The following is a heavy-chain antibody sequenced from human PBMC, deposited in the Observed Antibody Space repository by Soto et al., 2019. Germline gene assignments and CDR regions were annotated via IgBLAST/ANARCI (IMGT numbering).Heavy chain of an antibody. CDR1: GFTFSSYG. V-gene: IGHV3-30*03. J-gene: IGHJ6*02. Sequence: GGSLRLSCAASGFTFSSYGMHWVRQAPGKGLEWVAVISYDGSNKYYADSVKGRFTISRDNSKNTLYLQMNSLKTEDTAVYYCTTGDIGDVWGQGTTVTVSS. CDR2: ISYDGSNK. CDR3: TTGDIGDV. D-gene: IGHD2-15*01.